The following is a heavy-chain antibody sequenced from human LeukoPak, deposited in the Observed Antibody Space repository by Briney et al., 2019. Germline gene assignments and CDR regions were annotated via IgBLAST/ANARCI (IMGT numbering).Heavy chain of an antibody. J-gene: IGHJ4*02. CDR2: INHSGST. CDR3: ARPYVRGYSYGSYYFDY. CDR1: GGSFSGYY. D-gene: IGHD5-18*01. V-gene: IGHV4-34*01. Sequence: SETLSLTCAVYGGSFSGYYWSWIRQPPGKGLEWIGEINHSGSTSYNPSLKSRVTISVDTSKNQFSLKLSSVTAADTAVYYCARPYVRGYSYGSYYFDYWGQGTLDTVSS.